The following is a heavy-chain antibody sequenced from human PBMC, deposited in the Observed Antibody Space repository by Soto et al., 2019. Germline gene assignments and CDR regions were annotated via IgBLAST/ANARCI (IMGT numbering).Heavy chain of an antibody. CDR2: ISYDGSNK. V-gene: IGHV3-30*18. CDR3: AKDRSSGYYGMDV. CDR1: GGTFSSYG. Sequence: QVQLVQSGAEVKKPGSSVKVSCKASGGTFSSYGMHWVRQAPGKGLEWVAVISYDGSNKYYADSVKGRFTISRDNSKNTLYLQMNSLRAEDTAVYYCAKDRSSGYYGMDVWGQGTTVTVSS. J-gene: IGHJ6*02.